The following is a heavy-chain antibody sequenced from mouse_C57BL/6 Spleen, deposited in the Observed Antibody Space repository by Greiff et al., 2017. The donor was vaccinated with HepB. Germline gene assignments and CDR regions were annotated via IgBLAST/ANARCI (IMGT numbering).Heavy chain of an antibody. J-gene: IGHJ1*03. D-gene: IGHD1-1*01. V-gene: IGHV1-50*01. CDR1: GYTFTSYW. CDR2: IDPSDSYT. Sequence: VQLQQPGAELVKPGASVKLSCKASGYTFTSYWMQWVKQRPGQGLEWIGEIDPSDSYTNYNQKFKGKATLTVDTSSSTAYMQLSSLTSEDSAVYYCARRTTVSYWYFDVWGTGTTVTVSS. CDR3: ARRTTVSYWYFDV.